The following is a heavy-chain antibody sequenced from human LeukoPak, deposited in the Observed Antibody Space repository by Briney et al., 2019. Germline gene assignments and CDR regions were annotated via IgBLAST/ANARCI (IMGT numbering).Heavy chain of an antibody. CDR2: IYYSGST. V-gene: IGHV4-59*08. CDR1: GGSISGYY. D-gene: IGHD6-13*01. CDR3: ARHAYRAAAGTSLRFDY. J-gene: IGHJ4*02. Sequence: SETLSLTCTVSGGSISGYYWSWIRQPPGKGLEWIGYIYYSGSTNYNPSLKSRVTISVDTSKNQFSLKLSSVTAADTAVYYCARHAYRAAAGTSLRFDYWGQGTLVTVSS.